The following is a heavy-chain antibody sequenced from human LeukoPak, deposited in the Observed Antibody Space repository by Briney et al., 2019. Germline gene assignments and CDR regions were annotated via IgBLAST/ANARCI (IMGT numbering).Heavy chain of an antibody. CDR3: AEDGGPFDY. CDR1: GFTFRSYW. Sequence: GGSLRLSCAASGFTFRSYWMSWVRQVPGKGLEWVANMKQDGSEKYYVDSVKGRFTISRDNAKKSLYLQMNSLRAEDTALYYCAEDGGPFDYWGQGTLVIVSS. V-gene: IGHV3-7*01. J-gene: IGHJ4*02. D-gene: IGHD3-16*01. CDR2: MKQDGSEK.